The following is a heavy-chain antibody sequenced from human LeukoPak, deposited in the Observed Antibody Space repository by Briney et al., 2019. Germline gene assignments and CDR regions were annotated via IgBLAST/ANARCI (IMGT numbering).Heavy chain of an antibody. D-gene: IGHD3-22*01. CDR2: ISGSGGST. CDR1: GFTFSSYA. Sequence: GGSLRLSCAASGFTFSSYAMSWVRQAPGKGLEWVSAISGSGGSTYYADSVKGRFTISRDNSKNTLYLQINSLRAEDTAVYYCATSSNTYYYDSSGYPYYFDYWGQGTLVTVSS. V-gene: IGHV3-23*01. CDR3: ATSSNTYYYDSSGYPYYFDY. J-gene: IGHJ4*02.